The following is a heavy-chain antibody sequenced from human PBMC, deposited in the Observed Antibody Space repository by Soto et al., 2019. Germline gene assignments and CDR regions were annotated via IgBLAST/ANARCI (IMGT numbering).Heavy chain of an antibody. CDR1: GGTFSSYA. D-gene: IGHD3-22*01. CDR3: ARVGGYYDSSGYYSSWFDP. V-gene: IGHV1-69*01. J-gene: IGHJ5*02. CDR2: IIPIFGTA. Sequence: QVQLVQSGAEVKKPGSSVKVSCKASGGTFSSYAITWVRQAPGQGLEWMGGIIPIFGTANYAQKFQGRVTITADESTSTDYMELSSLRSEDTAVYYCARVGGYYDSSGYYSSWFDPWGQGTLVTVSS.